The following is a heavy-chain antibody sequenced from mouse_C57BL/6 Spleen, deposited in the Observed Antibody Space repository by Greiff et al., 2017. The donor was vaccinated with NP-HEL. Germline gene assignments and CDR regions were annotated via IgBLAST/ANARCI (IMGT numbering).Heavy chain of an antibody. V-gene: IGHV5-17*01. Sequence: EVKLMESGGGLVKPGGSLKLSCAASGFTFSDYGMHWVRQAPEKGLEWVAYISSGSSTIYYADTVKGRFTISRDNAKNTLFLQMTSLRSEDTAMYYCARVLLSTLDGAMDYWGQGTSVTVSS. J-gene: IGHJ4*01. CDR3: ARVLLSTLDGAMDY. CDR1: GFTFSDYG. D-gene: IGHD5-1*01. CDR2: ISSGSSTI.